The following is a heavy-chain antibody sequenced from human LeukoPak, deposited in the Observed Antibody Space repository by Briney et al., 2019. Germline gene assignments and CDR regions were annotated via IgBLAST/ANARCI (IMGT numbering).Heavy chain of an antibody. Sequence: SETLSLTCSLSGVSMTVYYRSCIRQAPGKTPEWIAYIYSSGSTNYNPSLNSRVIMSLGASKNQFSLKLTFVTAADTAVYYCATRPADGSWYGVFDFWSRGTLVTVSS. CDR2: IYSSGST. J-gene: IGHJ4*01. D-gene: IGHD3-10*01. CDR1: GVSMTVYY. V-gene: IGHV4-59*01. CDR3: ATRPADGSWYGVFDF.